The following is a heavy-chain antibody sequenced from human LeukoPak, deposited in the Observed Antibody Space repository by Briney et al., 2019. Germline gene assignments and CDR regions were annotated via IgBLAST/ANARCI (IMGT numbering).Heavy chain of an antibody. D-gene: IGHD1-1*01. V-gene: IGHV1-18*01. CDR1: GYTFTSYG. Sequence: ASVTVSCKASGYTFTSYGISWVRQAPGQGLEWMGWISAYNGNTNYAQKLQGRVTMTTDTSTSTAYMELRSLRSDDTAVYYCASSLDNDYYYYYGMDVWGQGTTGTVSS. CDR3: ASSLDNDYYYYYGMDV. J-gene: IGHJ6*02. CDR2: ISAYNGNT.